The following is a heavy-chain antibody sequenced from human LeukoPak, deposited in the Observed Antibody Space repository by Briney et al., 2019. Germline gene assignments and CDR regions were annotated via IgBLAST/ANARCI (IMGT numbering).Heavy chain of an antibody. D-gene: IGHD2-8*01. CDR3: AKDLVLMVYAFDY. Sequence: GGSLRLSCAASGFTFSSAWMTWVRQAPGKGLEWVSAISGSGGSTYYADSVKGRFTTSRDNSKNTLYLQMNSLRAEDTAVYYCAKDLVLMVYAFDYWGQGTLVTVSS. V-gene: IGHV3-23*01. CDR1: GFTFSSA. J-gene: IGHJ4*02. CDR2: ISGSGGST.